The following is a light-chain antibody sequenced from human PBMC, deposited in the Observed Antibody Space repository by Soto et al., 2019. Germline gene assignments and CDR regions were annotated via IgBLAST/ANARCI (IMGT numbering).Light chain of an antibody. Sequence: EIVMTQSPATLSVSPGERATLSCRASQSVSSNYLAWYQQKPGQAPRLLIYGASSRAAGIPDRFSGSGSGTDFTLTIRRLEPADFAVYYCQQYGSSYPWTFGQGTKVDNK. CDR3: QQYGSSYPWT. CDR2: GAS. J-gene: IGKJ1*01. V-gene: IGKV3-20*01. CDR1: QSVSSNY.